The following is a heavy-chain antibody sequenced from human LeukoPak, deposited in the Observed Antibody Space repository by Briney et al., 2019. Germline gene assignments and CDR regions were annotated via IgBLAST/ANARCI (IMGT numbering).Heavy chain of an antibody. CDR3: AKKEYSSARIYWYLDL. CDR2: ISSSGSII. CDR1: GFTFSSYD. V-gene: IGHV3-48*03. J-gene: IGHJ2*01. D-gene: IGHD6-19*01. Sequence: GGSLRLSCAASGFTFSSYDINWVRQAPGKGLEWVSYISSSGSIIYYADSVKGRFTISRDNAKNSLYLQMNSMRAEDTAIYYCAKKEYSSARIYWYLDLRGRRALVTVSS.